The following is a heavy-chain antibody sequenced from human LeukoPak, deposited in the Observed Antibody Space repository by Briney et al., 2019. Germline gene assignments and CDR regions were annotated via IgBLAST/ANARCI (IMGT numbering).Heavy chain of an antibody. Sequence: PGRSLRLSCAASGFTFRSYAMHWVRQAPGKGLEWVAVISYDGSNKYYADSVKGRFTISRDNSKNTLYLQMNSLRAEDTAVYYCARGGDGYNFGIDYWGQGTLVTVSS. J-gene: IGHJ4*02. CDR3: ARGGDGYNFGIDY. CDR2: ISYDGSNK. V-gene: IGHV3-30-3*01. CDR1: GFTFRSYA. D-gene: IGHD5-24*01.